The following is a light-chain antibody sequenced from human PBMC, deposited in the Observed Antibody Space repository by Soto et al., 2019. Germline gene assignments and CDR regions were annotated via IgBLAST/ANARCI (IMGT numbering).Light chain of an antibody. Sequence: EIVLTQSPATLSVSPGERAALSCRASQSVSNNLAWYQQKPGQPPRLLIFGASTRATGIPARFSGSGSGTEFTLTISSLQSEDFAVYYCQQYNNWPPATFGQGTKVDIK. J-gene: IGKJ1*01. CDR3: QQYNNWPPAT. V-gene: IGKV3-15*01. CDR1: QSVSNN. CDR2: GAS.